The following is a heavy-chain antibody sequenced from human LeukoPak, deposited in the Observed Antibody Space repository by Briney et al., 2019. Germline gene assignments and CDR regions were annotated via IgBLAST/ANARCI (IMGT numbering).Heavy chain of an antibody. V-gene: IGHV4-59*08. J-gene: IGHJ4*02. Sequence: PSETLSLTCSVSDGSITGYYWSWIRQPPGKGLEWIAYVYYTGRTLYNPSLESRVTISVDRSKNQFSLKLSSVTAADTAVYYCARHDSGAGFWSGYYTEYWSQGTLVTVSS. CDR1: DGSITGYY. CDR2: VYYTGRT. CDR3: ARHDSGAGFWSGYYTEY. D-gene: IGHD3-3*01.